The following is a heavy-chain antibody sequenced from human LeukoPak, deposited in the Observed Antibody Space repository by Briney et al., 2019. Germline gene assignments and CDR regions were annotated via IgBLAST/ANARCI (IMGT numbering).Heavy chain of an antibody. J-gene: IGHJ4*01. D-gene: IGHD6-19*01. V-gene: IGHV3-23*01. CDR1: GFTFAIYH. Sequence: PGGSLRLSCAASGFTFAIYHMSWVRQAPGKGLEWVATIRGDGVYYADSVKGRFTISRDNSKNTLYLQMNSLRAEDTAVYYCAKGIYSSGWSYFDYWGHGTLVTVSS. CDR2: IRGDGV. CDR3: AKGIYSSGWSYFDY.